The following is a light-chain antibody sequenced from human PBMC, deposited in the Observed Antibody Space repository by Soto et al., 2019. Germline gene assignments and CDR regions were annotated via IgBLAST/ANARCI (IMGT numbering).Light chain of an antibody. V-gene: IGKV3D-15*01. Sequence: EIVMTQSPATLSVSPGETASRSCRASQSAGNFLAWYQQKPGQAPRLLIYYISTRATGIPARFSGSGSGTEFTLTINSLQSEDSAVYYCQQHNQWPITFGQGTRLE. CDR2: YIS. CDR1: QSAGNF. J-gene: IGKJ5*01. CDR3: QQHNQWPIT.